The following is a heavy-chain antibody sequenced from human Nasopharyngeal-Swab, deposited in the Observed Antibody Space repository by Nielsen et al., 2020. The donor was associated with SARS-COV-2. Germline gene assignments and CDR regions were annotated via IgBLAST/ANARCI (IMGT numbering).Heavy chain of an antibody. D-gene: IGHD4-17*01. CDR2: INPKGGST. V-gene: IGHV1-46*01. J-gene: IGHJ4*02. Sequence: WVRQAPGQGLEWMGIINPKGGSTNYAQKFLGRITMTRDTPTTTVYMELSNLRSEDTAVYYCARDIGDYRSFAYWGQGTLVTVSS. CDR3: ARDIGDYRSFAY.